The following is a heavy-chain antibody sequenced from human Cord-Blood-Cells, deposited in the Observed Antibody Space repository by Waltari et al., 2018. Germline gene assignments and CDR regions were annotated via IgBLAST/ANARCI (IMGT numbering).Heavy chain of an antibody. CDR2: IYYSGST. CDR3: ARHHSSAAGNFDY. D-gene: IGHD6-13*01. J-gene: IGHJ4*02. Sequence: QLQLQESGPGLVKPSETLSLTCTVSGGSISSSSYYWGWIRQPPGKGLEWIGSIYYSGSTYYNPSLKSRVTISVDTSKNQFSLTLSSVTAADTAVYCCARHHSSAAGNFDYWGQGTLVTVSS. V-gene: IGHV4-39*01. CDR1: GGSISSSSYY.